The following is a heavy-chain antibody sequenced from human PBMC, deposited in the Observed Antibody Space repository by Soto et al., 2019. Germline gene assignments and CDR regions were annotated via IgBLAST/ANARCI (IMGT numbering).Heavy chain of an antibody. CDR3: ATVVSGSPQSDFDY. Sequence: ASVKVSCKASGYTFTSYYMHWVRQAPGQGLEWMGIINPSGGSTIYAQKFQGRVTMTEDTSTDTAYMELSSLRSEDTAVYYCATVVSGSPQSDFDYWGQGTLVTVSS. CDR2: INPSGGST. J-gene: IGHJ4*02. CDR1: GYTFTSYY. D-gene: IGHD1-26*01. V-gene: IGHV1-46*01.